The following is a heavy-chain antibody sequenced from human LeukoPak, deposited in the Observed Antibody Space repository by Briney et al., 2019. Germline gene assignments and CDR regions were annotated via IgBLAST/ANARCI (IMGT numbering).Heavy chain of an antibody. CDR3: AREAEVGAYAY. J-gene: IGHJ4*02. V-gene: IGHV4-4*07. CDR2: IYTSGST. D-gene: IGHD1-26*01. Sequence: PSETLSLTCTVSGGSISSYYWSWIRQPAGKGLDWIGRIYTSGSTNYNPSLKSRVTMSVDTSKNQFSLKLSSVTAADTAVYYCAREAEVGAYAYWGQGTLVTVSS. CDR1: GGSISSYY.